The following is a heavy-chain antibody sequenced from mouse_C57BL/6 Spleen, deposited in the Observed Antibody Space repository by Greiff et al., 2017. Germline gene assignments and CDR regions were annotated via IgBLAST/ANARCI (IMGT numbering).Heavy chain of an antibody. D-gene: IGHD3-2*02. V-gene: IGHV1-69*01. Sequence: QVQLKQPGAELVMPGASVKLSCKASGYTFTSYWMHWVKQRPGQGLEWIGEIDPSDSYTNYNQQFKGKSTLTVDKSSSTAYMQLSSLTSEDSAVYYCARRGAQATFYAMDYWGQGTSVTVSS. CDR1: GYTFTSYW. CDR3: ARRGAQATFYAMDY. CDR2: IDPSDSYT. J-gene: IGHJ4*01.